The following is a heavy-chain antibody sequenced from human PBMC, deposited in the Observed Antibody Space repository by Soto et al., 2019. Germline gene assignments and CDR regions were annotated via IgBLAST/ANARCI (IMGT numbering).Heavy chain of an antibody. CDR2: IHYTGGT. CDR1: GDSISRSRYY. D-gene: IGHD6-6*01. Sequence: SETLSLTCTDSGDSISRSRYYWGWIRQPPGKGLEWIASIHYTGGTNYNPSLRSRVTISVDTSKTQFSLTVSSVTAADTAVYYCARYLYSTSPDVWGQGTSVTVSS. J-gene: IGHJ6*02. CDR3: ARYLYSTSPDV. V-gene: IGHV4-39*01.